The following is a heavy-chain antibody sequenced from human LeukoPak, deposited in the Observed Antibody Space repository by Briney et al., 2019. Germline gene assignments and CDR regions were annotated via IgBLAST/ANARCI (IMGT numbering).Heavy chain of an antibody. J-gene: IGHJ4*02. CDR2: ISSSSYI. V-gene: IGHV3-21*01. CDR1: GFTFSSYS. D-gene: IGHD6-13*01. Sequence: GGSLRLSCAASGFTFSSYSMNWVRQAPGKGLEWVSSISSSSYIYYADSVKGRFTISRDNAKNSLYLQMNSLRAEDTAVYYCARTPTAAAVYYFDYWGQGTLVTVSS. CDR3: ARTPTAAAVYYFDY.